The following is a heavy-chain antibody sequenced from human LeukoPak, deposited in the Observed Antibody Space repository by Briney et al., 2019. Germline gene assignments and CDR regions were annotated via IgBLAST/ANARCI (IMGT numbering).Heavy chain of an antibody. CDR2: IYSDGTT. CDR1: GFTVSSNY. V-gene: IGHV3-66*01. Sequence: GGSLRLSCAASGFTVSSNYMSWVRQAPGKGLEWVSLIYSDGTTYYADTVKGRFTTSRDNSKNTLYLQMDSLRAEDTAIYFCAKDPKYFDYWGQGTLVTVSS. J-gene: IGHJ4*02. CDR3: AKDPKYFDY.